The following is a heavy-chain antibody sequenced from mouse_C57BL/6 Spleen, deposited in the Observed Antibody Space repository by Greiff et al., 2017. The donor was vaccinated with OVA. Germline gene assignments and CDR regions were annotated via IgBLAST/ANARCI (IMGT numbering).Heavy chain of an antibody. CDR3: ARLGTTVVYFDY. V-gene: IGHV7-3*01. CDR2: IRNKANGYTT. CDR1: GFTFTDYY. J-gene: IGHJ2*01. Sequence: EVKVVESGGGLVQPGGSLSLSCAASGFTFTDYYMSWVRQPPGKALEWLGFIRNKANGYTTEYSASVKGRFTISRDNSQSILYLQMNALRAEDSATYYCARLGTTVVYFDYWGQGTTLTVSS. D-gene: IGHD1-1*01.